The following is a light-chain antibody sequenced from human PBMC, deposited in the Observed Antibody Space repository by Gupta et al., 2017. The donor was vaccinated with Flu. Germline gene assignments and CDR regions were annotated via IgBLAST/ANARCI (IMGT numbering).Light chain of an antibody. CDR1: SSDVGGDNY. J-gene: IGLJ3*02. CDR2: DVS. V-gene: IGLV2-11*01. CDR3: CSYAGSYTWV. Sequence: SVTISCTGTSSDVGGDNYVSWYQQHPGKAPKLMIDDVSKRPSGVPDRFSGSKSGNTASLTISGLQAEDEADYYCCSYAGSYTWVFGGGTKLTVL.